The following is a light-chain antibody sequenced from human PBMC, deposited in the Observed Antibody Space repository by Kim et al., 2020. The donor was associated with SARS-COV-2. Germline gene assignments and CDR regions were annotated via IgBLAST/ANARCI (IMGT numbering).Light chain of an antibody. CDR2: QDS. CDR3: QAWDSSVVV. J-gene: IGLJ2*01. V-gene: IGLV3-1*01. CDR1: KYGEKY. Sequence: VAPGETSGIHYSGYKYGEKYALWYQQKPGQPPVVVIYQDSKRPSGIPARFSGSNSGNTATLAISGTQAMDEADYYCQAWDSSVVVFGGGTQLTVL.